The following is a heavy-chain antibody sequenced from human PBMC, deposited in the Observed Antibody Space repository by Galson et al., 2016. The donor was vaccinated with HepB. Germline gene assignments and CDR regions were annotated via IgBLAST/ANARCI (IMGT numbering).Heavy chain of an antibody. CDR2: ITGSGATT. D-gene: IGHD3-16*01. CDR3: GKHGGFDY. CDR1: GFSFSTSG. V-gene: IGHV3-23*01. J-gene: IGHJ4*02. Sequence: SLRLYCAASGFSFSTSGMSWVRQTPGRGLEWVSGITGSGATTHYADSVKGRFTISRDNFKNTLYLYMNLLRAGDTAVYYCGKHGGFDYWGQGALVTVS.